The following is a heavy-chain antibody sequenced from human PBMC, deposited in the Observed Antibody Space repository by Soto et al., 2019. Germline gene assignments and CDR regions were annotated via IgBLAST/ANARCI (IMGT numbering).Heavy chain of an antibody. V-gene: IGHV1-58*02. CDR3: AADDPFRHYYYYGMDV. Sequence: SVKVSCKASGYTFTSYYMHWVRQARGQRLEWIGWIVVGSGNTNYAQKFQERVTITRDMSTSTAYMELSSLRSEDTAVYYCAADDPFRHYYYYGMDVWGQGTTVTVSS. J-gene: IGHJ6*02. CDR2: IVVGSGNT. CDR1: GYTFTSYY.